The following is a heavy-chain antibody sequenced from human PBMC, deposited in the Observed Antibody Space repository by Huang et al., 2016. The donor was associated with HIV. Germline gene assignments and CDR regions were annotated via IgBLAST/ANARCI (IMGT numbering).Heavy chain of an antibody. J-gene: IGHJ5*02. V-gene: IGHV1-8*01. CDR3: TRGPEQRYNDGWRTGFDP. CDR1: GYTFTSYD. CDR2: GNPKSGNT. D-gene: IGHD2-8*02. Sequence: QVQLVQSGAEVKKLGASVKVSCKASGYTFTSYDIHWVRQATGQGLEWMGWGNPKSGNTGDGQNCQGRVAMTRNTSINTSYMELRSLRSEDTAVYYCTRGPEQRYNDGWRTGFDPWGQGTLVTVSS.